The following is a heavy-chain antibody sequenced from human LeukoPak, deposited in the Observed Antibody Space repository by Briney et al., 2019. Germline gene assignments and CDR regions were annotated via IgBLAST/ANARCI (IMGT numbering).Heavy chain of an antibody. Sequence: SETLSLTCAVYGGSFSGYYWSWIRQPPGKGLEWIGEINHSGNTNYNPSLKSRVTISVDTSKNQFSLKLSSVTAADTAVYYCARVGVNYYYYYGMDVWGQGTTVTVSS. V-gene: IGHV4-34*01. CDR2: INHSGNT. CDR1: GGSFSGYY. CDR3: ARVGVNYYYYYGMDV. D-gene: IGHD2-8*01. J-gene: IGHJ6*02.